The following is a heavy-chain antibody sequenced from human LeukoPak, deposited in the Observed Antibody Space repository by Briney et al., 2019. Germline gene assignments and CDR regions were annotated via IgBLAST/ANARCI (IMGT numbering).Heavy chain of an antibody. CDR3: ARQVGWEPNFDY. D-gene: IGHD1-26*01. V-gene: IGHV4-59*08. CDR1: GGSISSYY. Sequence: SETLSLTCTVSGGSISSYYWSWIRQPPGKGLEWIGYIYYSGSTNYNPSLKRRVTISVDTSKNQFSLKLSSVTAADTAVYYCARQVGWEPNFDYWSQGTLVTVSS. CDR2: IYYSGST. J-gene: IGHJ4*02.